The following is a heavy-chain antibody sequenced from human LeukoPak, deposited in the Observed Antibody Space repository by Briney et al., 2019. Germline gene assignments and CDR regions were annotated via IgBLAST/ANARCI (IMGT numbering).Heavy chain of an antibody. CDR2: MNSNSGNT. J-gene: IGHJ4*02. V-gene: IGHV1-8*01. Sequence: ASVKVSCKASGYTFTSYDINWVRQATGHGLEWMGWMNSNSGNTGYAQKFQGRVTMTRSTSISTAYMELSSLRSEDTAVYYCARGGDYGGNSGSSDYWGQGTLVTVSS. D-gene: IGHD4-23*01. CDR1: GYTFTSYD. CDR3: ARGGDYGGNSGSSDY.